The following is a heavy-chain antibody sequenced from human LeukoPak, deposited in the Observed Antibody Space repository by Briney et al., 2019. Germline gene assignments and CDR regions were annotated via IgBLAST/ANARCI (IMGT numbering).Heavy chain of an antibody. CDR1: GFTFSSYG. Sequence: PGRSLRLSCAASGFTFSSYGMHWVRQAPGKGLEWVAVISYDGSNKYYADSVKGRFTISRDNSKDTLYLQMNSLRAEDTAMYYCAKDRGDCSSTSCYFGFDPWGQGTLVTVSS. CDR2: ISYDGSNK. V-gene: IGHV3-30*18. D-gene: IGHD2-2*01. CDR3: AKDRGDCSSTSCYFGFDP. J-gene: IGHJ5*02.